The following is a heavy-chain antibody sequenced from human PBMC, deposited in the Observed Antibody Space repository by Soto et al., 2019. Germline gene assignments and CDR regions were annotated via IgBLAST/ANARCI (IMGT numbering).Heavy chain of an antibody. CDR3: ARDIVLLWFGELQYYGMDV. V-gene: IGHV4-34*01. CDR2: INHSGST. CDR1: GGSFSGYY. Sequence: PSETLSLTCAVYGGSFSGYYWSWIRQPPGKGLEWIGEINHSGSTNYNPSLKSRVTISVDTSKNQFSLKLSSVTAADTAVYYCARDIVLLWFGELQYYGMDVWGQGNTVTVSS. D-gene: IGHD3-10*01. J-gene: IGHJ6*01.